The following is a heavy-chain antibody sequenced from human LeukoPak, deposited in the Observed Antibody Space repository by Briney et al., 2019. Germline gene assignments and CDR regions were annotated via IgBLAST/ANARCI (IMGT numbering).Heavy chain of an antibody. CDR3: ARTYGGKYFPH. J-gene: IGHJ1*01. CDR2: IYHSGST. V-gene: IGHV4-38-2*01. CDR1: GYSISSGYY. Sequence: PSETLSLTCAVSGYSISSGYYWGWIRQPPGKGLEWIGNIYHSGSTYYNPSLKSRVTVSVDTSKNHFSLRLSSVTAADTAMYYCARTYGGKYFPHCGQGTLVIVSS. D-gene: IGHD4-23*01.